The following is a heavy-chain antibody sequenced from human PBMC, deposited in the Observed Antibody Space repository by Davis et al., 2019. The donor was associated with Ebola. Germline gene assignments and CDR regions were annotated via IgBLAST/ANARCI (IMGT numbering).Heavy chain of an antibody. J-gene: IGHJ4*02. CDR2: INHSGST. CDR1: GGSFSGYY. D-gene: IGHD3-3*01. CDR3: ARGRYDFWSGYYNGPFDY. V-gene: IGHV4-34*01. Sequence: MPSETLSLTCAVYGGSFSGYYWSWIRQPPGKGLEWIGEINHSGSTNYNPSLKSRVTISVDTSKNQFSLKLSSATAADTAVYYCARGRYDFWSGYYNGPFDYWGQGTLVTVSS.